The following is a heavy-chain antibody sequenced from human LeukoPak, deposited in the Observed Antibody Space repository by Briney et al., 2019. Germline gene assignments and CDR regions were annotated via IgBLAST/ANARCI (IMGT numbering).Heavy chain of an antibody. J-gene: IGHJ2*01. D-gene: IGHD2-21*02. Sequence: SETLSLTCAVSGYSISSGYYWGWIRQPPGKGLEWIGSIYHSGSTYYNPSLKSRVTISVDTSKNQFSLKLSSVTAADTAVYYCARNIVVGTAIGPPYWYFELWGRGTLVTVSS. CDR2: IYHSGST. V-gene: IGHV4-38-2*01. CDR3: ARNIVVGTAIGPPYWYFEL. CDR1: GYSISSGYY.